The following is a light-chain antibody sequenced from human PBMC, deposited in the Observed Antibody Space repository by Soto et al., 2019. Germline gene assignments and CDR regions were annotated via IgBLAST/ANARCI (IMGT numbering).Light chain of an antibody. J-gene: IGLJ3*02. CDR1: SSDIGGYNY. V-gene: IGLV2-14*01. Sequence: QSALTQPASVSGSPGQSITISCTGTSSDIGGYNYVSWYQHHPGKAPKLMIYEVSNRPSGVSNRFSGSKSANTASLTISGLQAEDEADYYCNSYTTIATWVFGGGTKLTVL. CDR3: NSYTTIATWV. CDR2: EVS.